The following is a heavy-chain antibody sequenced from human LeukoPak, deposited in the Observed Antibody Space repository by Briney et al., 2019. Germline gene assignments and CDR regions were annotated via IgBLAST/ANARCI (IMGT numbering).Heavy chain of an antibody. V-gene: IGHV4-38-2*01. CDR3: ARSLSTAGIDF. D-gene: IGHD2-2*01. CDR2: VYHSGTT. CDR1: GYSISGGRY. J-gene: IGHJ4*02. Sequence: SETLSLTCAVSGYSISGGRYWGWIRQPPGKGLEWIGSVYHSGTTYYNPSLKSRLTISVDTSNNQFSLNLRSVTAADTAVYYCARSLSTAGIDFWGQGTLVTVSS.